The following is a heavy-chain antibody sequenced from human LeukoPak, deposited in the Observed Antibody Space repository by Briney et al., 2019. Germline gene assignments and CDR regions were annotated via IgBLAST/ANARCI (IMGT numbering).Heavy chain of an antibody. CDR2: INPNSGGT. J-gene: IGHJ4*02. CDR3: ASVTYYDSSGYYLGDY. CDR1: GYTFTAYY. D-gene: IGHD3-22*01. V-gene: IGHV1-2*06. Sequence: ASVKVSCKASGYTFTAYYIHWVRQAPGQGLEWMGRINPNSGGTNYAQKFQGRVTMTRDTSISIAYMELSRLKSDDTAVYYCASVTYYDSSGYYLGDYWGQGTLVTVSS.